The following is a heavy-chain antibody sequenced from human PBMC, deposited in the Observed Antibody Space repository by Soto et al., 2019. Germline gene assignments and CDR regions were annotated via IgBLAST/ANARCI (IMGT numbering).Heavy chain of an antibody. D-gene: IGHD1-26*01. J-gene: IGHJ4*02. V-gene: IGHV3-23*01. CDR2: ISGSGGST. CDR1: GFTFSSYA. CDR3: AKDPGGRGVGYDFDY. Sequence: EVQLLESGGGLVQPGGSLRLSCAASGFTFSSYAMSWVRQAPGKGLEWVSAISGSGGSTYYADSVKGRFTISRDNSKNTLYLQMNGLRAEDTAVYYCAKDPGGRGVGYDFDYWGQGTLVTVSS.